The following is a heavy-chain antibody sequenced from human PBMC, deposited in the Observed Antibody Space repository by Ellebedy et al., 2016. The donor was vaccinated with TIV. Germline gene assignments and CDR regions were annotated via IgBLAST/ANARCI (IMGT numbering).Heavy chain of an antibody. CDR3: ARGEGCGSGDCWTFDY. D-gene: IGHD2-21*02. CDR1: GFTVSDYF. CDR2: VRSGGST. J-gene: IGHJ4*02. Sequence: PSETLSLTCAVSGFTVSDYFMSRVRQAPGKGLEWVSVVRSGGSTYYTDSVKVRFTISRDNSKNKLSLQMNSLRAEDTAVYYCARGEGCGSGDCWTFDYWGQGTLVTVSS. V-gene: IGHV3-66*01.